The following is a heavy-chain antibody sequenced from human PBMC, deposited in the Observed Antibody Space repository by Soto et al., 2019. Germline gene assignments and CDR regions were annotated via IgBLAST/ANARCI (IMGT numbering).Heavy chain of an antibody. Sequence: EVQLLDSGGGLVQPGGSLRLSCAASGFTFNNYAMTWVRQAPGKRLEWVSAISGGGATTSYADSVTGRFTVSSDGSKNTLYLQMSSLRAEETALCYCARGRGGSGSLTPRVDFWGQGTLVTVSS. CDR1: GFTFNNYA. D-gene: IGHD3-10*01. CDR3: ARGRGGSGSLTPRVDF. J-gene: IGHJ4*02. CDR2: ISGGGATT. V-gene: IGHV3-23*01.